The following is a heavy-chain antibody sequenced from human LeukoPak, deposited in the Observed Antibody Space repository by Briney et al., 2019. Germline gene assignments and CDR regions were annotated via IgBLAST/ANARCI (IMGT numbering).Heavy chain of an antibody. V-gene: IGHV3-64*01. CDR2: ISSNGGST. CDR3: ARVSRYYFDY. J-gene: IGHJ4*02. CDR1: GFPFSSYA. Sequence: GGSLRLSCAASGFPFSSYAMHWVRQAPGRGLEYVSAISSNGGSTYYANSVKGRFTISRDNSKNTLYLQMGSLRAEDMAVYYCARVSRYYFDYWGQGTLVTVSS.